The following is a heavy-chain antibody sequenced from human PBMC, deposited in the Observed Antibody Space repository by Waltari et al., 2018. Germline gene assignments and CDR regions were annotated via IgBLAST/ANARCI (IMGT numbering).Heavy chain of an antibody. V-gene: IGHV3-23*01. CDR2: IGGGGSTT. J-gene: IGHJ4*02. CDR3: AKKLGVSSWYYFDY. Sequence: EVQLLESGGDLVQPGGSLRLSCAASGSTFSNSARTWVRQAPGKGLEWVSVIGGGGSTTYYADSVKGRFTISRDNSKNTLYLQMNRLRVEDTAVYYCAKKLGVSSWYYFDYWGQGTLVTVSS. D-gene: IGHD1-26*01. CDR1: GSTFSNSA.